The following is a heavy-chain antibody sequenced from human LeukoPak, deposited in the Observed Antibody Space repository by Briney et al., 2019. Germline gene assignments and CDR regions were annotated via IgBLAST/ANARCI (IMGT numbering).Heavy chain of an antibody. CDR3: ARERALGYYYDSS. J-gene: IGHJ4*02. CDR2: ISSSSSYI. D-gene: IGHD3-22*01. Sequence: GGSLRLSCAASGFTFSSYSMNWVRQAPGKGLEWVSSISSSSSYIYYADSVKGRFTISRDNAKNSLYLQMSSLRAEDTAVYYCARERALGYYYDSSWGQGTLVTVSS. V-gene: IGHV3-21*01. CDR1: GFTFSSYS.